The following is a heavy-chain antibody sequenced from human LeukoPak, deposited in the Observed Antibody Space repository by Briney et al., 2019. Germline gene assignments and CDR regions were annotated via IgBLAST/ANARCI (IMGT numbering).Heavy chain of an antibody. CDR2: LNPNSGGT. D-gene: IGHD4-23*01. V-gene: IGHV1-2*06. J-gene: IGHJ4*02. CDR3: ARDAPHGGYVDY. Sequence: GASVKVSCKASGYTFTGYHMHWVRQAPGQGLEWMGRLNPNSGGTNYAQKFQGRVTMTRDTSISTAYMELSSLRSDDTAVYYCARDAPHGGYVDYWGQGTQVTVSS. CDR1: GYTFTGYH.